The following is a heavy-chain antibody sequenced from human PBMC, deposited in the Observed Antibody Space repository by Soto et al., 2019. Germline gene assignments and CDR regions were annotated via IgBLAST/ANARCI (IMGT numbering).Heavy chain of an antibody. V-gene: IGHV3-48*03. CDR2: ISTTGTSP. D-gene: IGHD3-10*01. Sequence: VGSLRLSCAASGFTFDDYAMHWVRQAPGKGLEWVSHISTTGTSPYYADSVRGRFTVSRDTANNSIYLQMNSLRAEDTALYYCARDGHRGPSDAFDVWGQGTMVTVSS. J-gene: IGHJ3*01. CDR1: GFTFDDYA. CDR3: ARDGHRGPSDAFDV.